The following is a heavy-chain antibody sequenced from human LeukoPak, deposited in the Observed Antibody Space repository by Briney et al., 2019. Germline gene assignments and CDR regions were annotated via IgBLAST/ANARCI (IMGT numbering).Heavy chain of an antibody. CDR1: GGSISSSSYY. D-gene: IGHD3-22*01. CDR2: IYYSGST. V-gene: IGHV4-39*07. CDR3: ASGPPTMISISYYFDY. J-gene: IGHJ4*02. Sequence: SETLSLTCTVSGGSISSSSYYWGWIRQPPGKGLEWIGNIYYSGSTYYNPSLKSRVTISVDTSKNQFSLKLSSVTAADTAVYYCASGPPTMISISYYFDYWGQGTLVTVSS.